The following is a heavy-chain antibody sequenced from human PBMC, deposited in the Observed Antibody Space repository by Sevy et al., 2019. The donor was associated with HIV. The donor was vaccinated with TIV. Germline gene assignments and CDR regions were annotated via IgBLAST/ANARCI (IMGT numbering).Heavy chain of an antibody. J-gene: IGHJ3*02. CDR2: IYYSGST. V-gene: IGHV4-39*01. CDR1: GGSISSSSYY. Sequence: SETLSLTCTVSGGSISSSSYYWGWIRQPPGKGLEWIGSIYYSGSTYYNPSLKSRVTISVDTSKNQFSLKLSSVTAADTAVYYCARHRGYFSYNLMCAFDIWGQGTMVTVSS. D-gene: IGHD5-12*01. CDR3: ARHRGYFSYNLMCAFDI.